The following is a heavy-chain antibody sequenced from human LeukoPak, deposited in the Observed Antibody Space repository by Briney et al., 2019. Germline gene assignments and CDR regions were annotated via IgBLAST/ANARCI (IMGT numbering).Heavy chain of an antibody. CDR1: GFTFSSYW. D-gene: IGHD3/OR15-3a*01. J-gene: IGHJ5*02. V-gene: IGHV3-7*01. CDR3: ARGRGTGYNNWFDP. Sequence: GGSLRLSCAASGFTFSSYWMSWVRQAPGKGLEWVANIKQDGSEKYYVDSVKGRFTISRDNAKNSLYLQMNSLRAEDTAVYYCARGRGTGYNNWFDPWGQGTLVTVSS. CDR2: IKQDGSEK.